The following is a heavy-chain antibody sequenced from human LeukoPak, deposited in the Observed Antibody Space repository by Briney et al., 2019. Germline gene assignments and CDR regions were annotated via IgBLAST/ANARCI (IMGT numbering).Heavy chain of an antibody. V-gene: IGHV3-74*01. CDR1: GFSISSHW. CDR3: ARGGLRNWYFDL. J-gene: IGHJ2*01. D-gene: IGHD5-12*01. CDR2: LNSDGTNT. Sequence: PGGSLRLSCVASGFSISSHWMSWVRQAPGKGLVWVSRLNSDGTNTYHADSVKGRVTISRDNAKNTVYLEMNSLRAEDTAVYYCARGGLRNWYFDLWGRGTLVTVSS.